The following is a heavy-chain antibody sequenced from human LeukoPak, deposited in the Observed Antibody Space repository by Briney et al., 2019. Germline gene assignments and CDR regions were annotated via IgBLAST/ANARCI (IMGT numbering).Heavy chain of an antibody. Sequence: SETLSLTRAVYGGSFSGYYWSWIRQPPGKGLEWIGEINHSGSTNYNPSLKSRVTISVDTSKNQFSLKLSSVTAADTAVYYCARGTSPGAIFYYYGMDVWGQGTTVTVSS. CDR1: GGSFSGYY. J-gene: IGHJ6*02. CDR3: ARGTSPGAIFYYYGMDV. V-gene: IGHV4-34*01. D-gene: IGHD7-27*01. CDR2: INHSGST.